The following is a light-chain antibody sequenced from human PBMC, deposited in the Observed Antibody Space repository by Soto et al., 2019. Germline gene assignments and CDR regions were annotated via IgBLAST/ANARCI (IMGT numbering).Light chain of an antibody. CDR3: QTYDSWPL. CDR1: QSVTNSY. V-gene: IGKV3-20*01. J-gene: IGKJ5*01. Sequence: IVLTQSPDTMSLYPGEGATLSCKASQSVTNSYLAWYQQKPGQAPRLLIYGASNRATGIPDRFSGSGSGTEFTLPISGLQSEDFAVYYCQTYDSWPLFGQGTRLEIK. CDR2: GAS.